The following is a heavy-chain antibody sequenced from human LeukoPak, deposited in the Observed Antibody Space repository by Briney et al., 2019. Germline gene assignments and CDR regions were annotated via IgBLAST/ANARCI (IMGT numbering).Heavy chain of an antibody. J-gene: IGHJ4*02. D-gene: IGHD6-13*01. V-gene: IGHV1-2*02. CDR3: AREVAAAGTGHHFDY. Sequence: GASVKVSCKASGYTFTGYYMHWVRQAPGQGLEWMGWINPNSGGTNYAQKFQGRVTMTRDTSISTAYMELSRPRSDDTAVYYCAREVAAAGTGHHFDYWGQGTLVTVSS. CDR2: INPNSGGT. CDR1: GYTFTGYY.